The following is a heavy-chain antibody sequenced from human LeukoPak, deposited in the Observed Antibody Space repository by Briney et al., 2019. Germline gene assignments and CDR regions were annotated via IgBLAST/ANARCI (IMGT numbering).Heavy chain of an antibody. D-gene: IGHD2-15*01. CDR1: GFIFSNYG. CDR2: MWYDGSEK. V-gene: IGHV3-33*01. Sequence: PPGRSLRLSCVASGFIFSNYGMHWVRQSPGKGLEWVALMWYDGSEKHYADSVKGRFTISRDSSKNTLYLQMNSLRAEDTAVYYCARDASGFDYWGQGTLVTASS. CDR3: ARDASGFDY. J-gene: IGHJ4*02.